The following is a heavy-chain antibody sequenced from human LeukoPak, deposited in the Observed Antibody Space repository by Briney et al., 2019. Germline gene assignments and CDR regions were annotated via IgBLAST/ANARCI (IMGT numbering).Heavy chain of an antibody. CDR1: GGSFSGYY. Sequence: SETLSLTCAVYGGSFSGYYWSWIRQPPGKGLEWIGEINHSGSTNYNPSLKSRVTISVDTSKNQFSLKLSSVTAADTAVYYCARHIPNVDYYDSSGLNWFDPWGQGTLVTVSS. J-gene: IGHJ5*02. V-gene: IGHV4-34*01. CDR3: ARHIPNVDYYDSSGLNWFDP. D-gene: IGHD3-22*01. CDR2: INHSGST.